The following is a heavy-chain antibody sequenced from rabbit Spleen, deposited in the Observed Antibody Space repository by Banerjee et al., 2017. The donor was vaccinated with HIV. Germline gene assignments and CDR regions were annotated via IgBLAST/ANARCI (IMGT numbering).Heavy chain of an antibody. CDR3: ARDSGSSFSSYGMDL. D-gene: IGHD8-1*01. CDR1: GVSFSSSSY. V-gene: IGHV1S40*01. Sequence: QSLEESGGDLVKPGASLTLTCTASGVSFSSSSYMCWVRQAPGKGLEWIACIDTGSSGFTYFATWAKGRFTCSKTSSTTVTLQMTRLTAADTATYFCARDSGSSFSSYGMDLWGPGTLSPS. J-gene: IGHJ6*01. CDR2: IDTGSSGFT.